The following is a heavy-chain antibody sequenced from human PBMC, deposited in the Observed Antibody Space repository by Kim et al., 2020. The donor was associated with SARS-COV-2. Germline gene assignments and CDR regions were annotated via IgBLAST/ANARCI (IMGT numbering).Heavy chain of an antibody. J-gene: IGHJ4*02. D-gene: IGHD3-10*01. CDR1: GGSISSSSYY. CDR3: ARLTGRDMVRGAFDY. V-gene: IGHV4-39*01. Sequence: SETLSLTCTVSGGSISSSSYYWGWIRQPPGKGLEWIGSIYYSGSTYYNPSLKSRVTISVDTSKNQFSLKLSSVTAADTAVYYCARLTGRDMVRGAFDYWGQGTLVTVSS. CDR2: IYYSGST.